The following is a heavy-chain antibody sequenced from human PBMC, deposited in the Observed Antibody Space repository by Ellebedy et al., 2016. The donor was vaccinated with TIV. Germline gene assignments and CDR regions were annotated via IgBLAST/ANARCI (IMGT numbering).Heavy chain of an antibody. CDR2: MNPNSGNT. CDR3: AMAPRGTWYFDF. V-gene: IGHV1-8*01. Sequence: ASVKVSXKASGYIFTNYDISWVRQATGQGLEWMGWMNPNSGNTGSAQKFQGRVTMTRDTSIGTAYMELSSLRSEDTAVYYCAMAPRGTWYFDFWGQGTLVTVSP. CDR1: GYIFTNYD. D-gene: IGHD1-14*01. J-gene: IGHJ4*02.